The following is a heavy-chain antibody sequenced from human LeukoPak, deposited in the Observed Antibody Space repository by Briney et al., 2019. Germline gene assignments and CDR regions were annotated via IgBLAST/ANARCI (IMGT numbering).Heavy chain of an antibody. CDR1: GGTFSSYA. D-gene: IGHD3-9*01. J-gene: IGHJ4*02. CDR2: IIPILGIA. V-gene: IGHV1-69*04. Sequence: GASVTVSCTASGGTFSSYAISWVRQAPGQGLEWMGRIIPILGIANYAQKFQGRVTITADKSTSTAYMELSSLRSEDTAVYYCARDEAILTGYYGPLDYWGQGTLVTVSS. CDR3: ARDEAILTGYYGPLDY.